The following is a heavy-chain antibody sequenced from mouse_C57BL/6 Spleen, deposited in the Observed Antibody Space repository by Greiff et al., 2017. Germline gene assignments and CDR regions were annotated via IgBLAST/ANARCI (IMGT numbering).Heavy chain of an antibody. D-gene: IGHD1-1*01. J-gene: IGHJ3*01. V-gene: IGHV1-82*01. CDR3: ATATVVARGAWFAY. CDR1: GYAFSSSW. Sequence: VQLQQSGPELVKPGASVKISCKASGYAFSSSWMNWVKQRPGKGLEWIGRIYPGDGDTNYNGKFKGKATLTADKSSSTAYMQLSSLTSEDSAVXFYATATVVARGAWFAYWGQGTLVTVSA. CDR2: IYPGDGDT.